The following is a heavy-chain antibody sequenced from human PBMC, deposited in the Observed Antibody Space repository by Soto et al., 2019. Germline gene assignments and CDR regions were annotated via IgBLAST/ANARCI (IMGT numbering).Heavy chain of an antibody. CDR1: GYTFTSYD. J-gene: IGHJ6*02. D-gene: IGHD2-21*02. Sequence: QVQLVQSGAEVKKPGASVKVSCKASGYTFTSYDINWVRQATGQGLEWMGWMNPNSGNTGYAQKFQGRVTMTRNTSLSTDYMELSSLRSEDTAVYYCARGEAYCGGDCYPNYYYYGMDVWGQGTTVTVSS. V-gene: IGHV1-8*01. CDR2: MNPNSGNT. CDR3: ARGEAYCGGDCYPNYYYYGMDV.